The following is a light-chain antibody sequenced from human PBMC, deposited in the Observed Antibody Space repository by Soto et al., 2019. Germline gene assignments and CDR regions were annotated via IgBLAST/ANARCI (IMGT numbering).Light chain of an antibody. V-gene: IGKV1-5*03. CDR2: KAS. CDR3: QQYNSPYT. CDR1: QSITNW. J-gene: IGKJ2*01. Sequence: DIQMTQSPSTLSASVGDRVTITCRASQSITNWLAWYQQKPGKAPKLLIYKASSLESGVPSRFSGSRSGTEFTLTISSLQPDDFATYYCQQYNSPYTFGQGTKLEIK.